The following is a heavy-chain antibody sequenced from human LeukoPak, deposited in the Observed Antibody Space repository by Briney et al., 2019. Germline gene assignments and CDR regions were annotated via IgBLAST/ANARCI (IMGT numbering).Heavy chain of an antibody. CDR2: ISAYNGNT. CDR3: SKEAVVTYVSTRYYYLSYYMDV. CDR1: GYTFTSYG. J-gene: IGHJ6*03. V-gene: IGHV1-18*01. Sequence: ASVKVSCKASGYTFTSYGISWVRQAPGQGLEWMGWISAYNGNTNYAQKLQGRVTMTTDTSTSTAYMELRSLRSDDTAVYYCSKEAVVTYVSTRYYYLSYYMDVWGKGTTVTVS. D-gene: IGHD2-15*01.